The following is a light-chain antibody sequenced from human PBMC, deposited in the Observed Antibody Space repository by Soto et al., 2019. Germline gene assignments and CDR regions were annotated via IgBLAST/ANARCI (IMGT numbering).Light chain of an antibody. CDR1: SSNIETNL. CDR2: EVS. CDR3: SSYTSSSTLYV. V-gene: IGLV2-14*01. Sequence: QSVLTQPPSASGTPGQRVTISCSGSSSNIETNLVHWYQHLPGKAPKLMIYEVSNRPSGVSNRFSGSKSGNTASLTISGLQAEDEADYYCSSYTSSSTLYVFGTGTKGTVL. J-gene: IGLJ1*01.